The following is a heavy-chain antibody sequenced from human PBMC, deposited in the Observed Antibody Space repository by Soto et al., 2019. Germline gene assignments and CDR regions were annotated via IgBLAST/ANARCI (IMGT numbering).Heavy chain of an antibody. J-gene: IGHJ6*02. CDR3: ARGHDTAMVTREYYYGMDV. CDR1: GGTFSSYA. CDR2: IIPIFGTA. D-gene: IGHD5-18*01. V-gene: IGHV1-69*12. Sequence: VRLVQSGTEVKKPGSSVKFSSKASGGTFSSYAISWVRQAPGQGLEWMGGIIPIFGTANYAQKFQGRVTITADESTSTAYMELSSLRSEDTAVYYCARGHDTAMVTREYYYGMDVWGQGTTVTVSS.